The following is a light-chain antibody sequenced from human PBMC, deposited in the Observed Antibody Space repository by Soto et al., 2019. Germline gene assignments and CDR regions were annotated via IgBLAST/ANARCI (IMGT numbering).Light chain of an antibody. J-gene: IGLJ1*01. CDR1: SSDVGGYNY. Sequence: QSALAQPPSASGSPGQSVAISCTGTSSDVGGYNYVSWYQQHPGKAPKLMIYEVNKRPSGVPDRLSGSKSGNTASLTVSGLQAEDEDDYYCSSYAGSSNVFGTGTKVTVL. CDR3: SSYAGSSNV. V-gene: IGLV2-8*01. CDR2: EVN.